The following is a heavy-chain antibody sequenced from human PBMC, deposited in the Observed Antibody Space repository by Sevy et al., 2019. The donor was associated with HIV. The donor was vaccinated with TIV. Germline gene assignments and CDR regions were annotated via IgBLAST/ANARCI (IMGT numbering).Heavy chain of an antibody. D-gene: IGHD3-22*01. J-gene: IGHJ3*02. CDR1: GFTASSNY. CDR3: ARGPYYYDIGGMMEGACDI. CDR2: IYSGGST. V-gene: IGHV3-53*01. Sequence: GESLKISCAASGFTASSNYMSWVRQAPGKGLEWVSVIYSGGSTYYADSVKGRFTISRDNSKNTLYLQMNSLRAEDTAVYYCARGPYYYDIGGMMEGACDIWGQGTMVTVSS.